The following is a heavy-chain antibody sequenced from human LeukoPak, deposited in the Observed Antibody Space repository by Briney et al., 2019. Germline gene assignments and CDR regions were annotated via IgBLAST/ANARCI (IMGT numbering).Heavy chain of an antibody. D-gene: IGHD3-10*01. Sequence: SETLSLTCTVSGGSISSYYWSWIRQPPGKGLEWIGYIYSSGSTNYNPPLKSRVTISVDTSKNQFSLKLSSVTAADTAVYYCARRHYGSGSYYNDDAFDIWGQGTKVTVSS. CDR3: ARRHYGSGSYYNDDAFDI. J-gene: IGHJ3*02. CDR1: GGSISSYY. V-gene: IGHV4-59*01. CDR2: IYSSGST.